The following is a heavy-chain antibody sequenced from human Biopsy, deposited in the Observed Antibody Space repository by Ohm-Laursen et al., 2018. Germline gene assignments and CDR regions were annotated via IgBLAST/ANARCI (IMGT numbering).Heavy chain of an antibody. J-gene: IGHJ4*02. CDR3: ARGSGSGFYFDQ. CDR1: GFTFSNYG. Sequence: SLRLSCTASGFTFSNYGMHWVRQAPGKGLEWLAVIWYDGSNKYYVDSVKGRFTISRDNSKNTVYLQMDSLRGEDTAVYFCARGSGSGFYFDQWGQGTLVTVSS. V-gene: IGHV3-33*01. D-gene: IGHD2-15*01. CDR2: IWYDGSNK.